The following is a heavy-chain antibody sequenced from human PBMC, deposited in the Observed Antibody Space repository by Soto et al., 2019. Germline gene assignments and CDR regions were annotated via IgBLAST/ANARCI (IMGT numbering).Heavy chain of an antibody. D-gene: IGHD1-26*01. Sequence: QVQVVQSGAEVKKPGASVKVSCTTSGFTFTSYFMHWVRQTPGQGLEWMGLIHPSDGATRYAEKFQGRVTMTRDTSTTTVYMELSSLKFDETAVYYCARGRGGSYGLDVCGQGTTVTVSS. J-gene: IGHJ6*02. CDR2: IHPSDGAT. V-gene: IGHV1-46*01. CDR3: ARGRGGSYGLDV. CDR1: GFTFTSYF.